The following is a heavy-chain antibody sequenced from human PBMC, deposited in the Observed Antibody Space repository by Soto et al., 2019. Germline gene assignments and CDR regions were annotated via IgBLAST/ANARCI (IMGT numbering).Heavy chain of an antibody. CDR1: GYSFTIYW. CDR2: IYPGDSDT. J-gene: IGHJ4*02. D-gene: IGHD6-19*01. Sequence: GESLKISCKGSGYSFTIYWIGWVRQMPGKGLEWMGIIYPGDSDTRYSPSFEGQVTISADKSISTAYLQWSSLKASDTATYYCARPLDTSGWNDYWGQGTLVTVSS. V-gene: IGHV5-51*01. CDR3: ARPLDTSGWNDY.